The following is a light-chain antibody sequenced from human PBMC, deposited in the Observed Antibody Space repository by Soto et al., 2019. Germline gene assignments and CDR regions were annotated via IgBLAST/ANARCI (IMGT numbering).Light chain of an antibody. V-gene: IGKV1-5*01. Sequence: DIQMTQSPSTLSASVGDTVTITCRASESIDNWLAWYQQKPGKAPKLLIFAASTLVRGVPSRFSGRGSRTEFTLTISSLQPDDFATYSCQQYTPNSRTFGQGTKVDIK. CDR2: AAS. CDR1: ESIDNW. J-gene: IGKJ1*01. CDR3: QQYTPNSRT.